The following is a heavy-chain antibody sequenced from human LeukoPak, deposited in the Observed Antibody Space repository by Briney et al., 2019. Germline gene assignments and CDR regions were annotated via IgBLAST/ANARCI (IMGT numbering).Heavy chain of an antibody. CDR2: IYSGGSA. Sequence: PGGSLRLSYAASGFTVSSNYMSWVRQAPGKGLEWVSVIYSGGSAYYADSVKGRFTISRHNSKNTLYLQMNSLRAEDTAVYYCARDRFKYSGYDQYYYYYGMDVWGQGTTVTVSS. J-gene: IGHJ6*02. CDR1: GFTVSSNY. CDR3: ARDRFKYSGYDQYYYYYGMDV. V-gene: IGHV3-53*04. D-gene: IGHD5-12*01.